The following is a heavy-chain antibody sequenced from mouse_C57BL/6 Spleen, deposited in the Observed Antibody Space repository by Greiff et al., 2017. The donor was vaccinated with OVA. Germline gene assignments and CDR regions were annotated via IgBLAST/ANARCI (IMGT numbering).Heavy chain of an antibody. D-gene: IGHD2-5*01. J-gene: IGHJ4*01. CDR3: AKGRYSNYAMDY. Sequence: DVMLVESGGGLVKPGGSLKLSCAASGFTFSDYGMHWVRQAPEKGLEWVAYISSGSSTIYYADTVTGRFTISRDNAKNTLFLQMTSLRSEDTAMYYCAKGRYSNYAMDYWGQGTSVTVSS. CDR2: ISSGSSTI. V-gene: IGHV5-17*01. CDR1: GFTFSDYG.